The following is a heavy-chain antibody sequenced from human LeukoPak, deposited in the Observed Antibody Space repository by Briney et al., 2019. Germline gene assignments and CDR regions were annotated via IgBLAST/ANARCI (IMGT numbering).Heavy chain of an antibody. D-gene: IGHD1-26*01. Sequence: PGGSLRLSCAASGFTFSSYSMNWVRQAPEKGREWVSSISSRSSYIYYADSVKGRFTISRDNAKNSLYLQMNSLRAEDTAVYYFARGWSGSYYSHYYYYMDVWGKGTTVTVSS. V-gene: IGHV3-21*04. CDR2: ISSRSSYI. CDR3: ARGWSGSYYSHYYYYMDV. CDR1: GFTFSSYS. J-gene: IGHJ6*03.